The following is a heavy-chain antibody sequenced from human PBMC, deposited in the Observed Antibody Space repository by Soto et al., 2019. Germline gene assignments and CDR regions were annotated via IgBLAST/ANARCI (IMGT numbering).Heavy chain of an antibody. CDR1: GGSISSSSYY. CDR3: ARHLTYCSDGSCYSDFPYYGMDI. J-gene: IGHJ6*02. D-gene: IGHD2-15*01. Sequence: PSETLSLTCTVSGGSISSSSYYWGWIRQPPGKGLEWIGSIFYSGSTYYNPSLKSRVTISVDTSKNQFSLKLSSVTAADTAVYYCARHLTYCSDGSCYSDFPYYGMDIWGQGTTVNVSS. V-gene: IGHV4-39*01. CDR2: IFYSGST.